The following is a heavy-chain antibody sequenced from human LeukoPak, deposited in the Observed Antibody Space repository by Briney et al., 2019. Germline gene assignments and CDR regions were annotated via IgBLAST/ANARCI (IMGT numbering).Heavy chain of an antibody. CDR2: IKQDGSEK. Sequence: GGSLRLSCAASGFTFSSYWMSWVRQAPGKGQEWVANIKQDGSEKYYVDSVKGRFTISRDNAKNSLYLQMNSLRAEDTAVYYCARVSYSGYDDFDYWGQETLVTVSS. D-gene: IGHD5-12*01. CDR1: GFTFSSYW. V-gene: IGHV3-7*03. J-gene: IGHJ4*02. CDR3: ARVSYSGYDDFDY.